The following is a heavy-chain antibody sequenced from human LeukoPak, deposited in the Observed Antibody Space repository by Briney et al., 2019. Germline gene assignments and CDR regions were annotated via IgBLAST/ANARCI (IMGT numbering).Heavy chain of an antibody. Sequence: SETLSLTCAVSGGSISSYYWSWIRQPPGKGLEWIGYIYYSGSTNYNPSLKSRVTISVDTSKNQFSLKLSSVTAADTAVYYCARERAGRGGHFDYWGQGTLVTVSS. CDR1: GGSISSYY. D-gene: IGHD6-19*01. J-gene: IGHJ4*02. CDR3: ARERAGRGGHFDY. CDR2: IYYSGST. V-gene: IGHV4-59*12.